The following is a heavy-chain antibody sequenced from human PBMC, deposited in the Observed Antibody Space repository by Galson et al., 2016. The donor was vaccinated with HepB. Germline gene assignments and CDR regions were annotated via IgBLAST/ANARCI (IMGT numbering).Heavy chain of an antibody. CDR3: ARVSGESGPDY. V-gene: IGHV3-33*08. Sequence: SLRLSCAASLFTFSSYGMHWVRQAPGKGLEWVAVIWYDGSNKYYADSVKGRFTISRDNSKNTLYLQMDSLRAEDTAVYYCARVSGESGPDYWGQGTLVTVSS. CDR2: IWYDGSNK. CDR1: LFTFSSYG. D-gene: IGHD3-10*01. J-gene: IGHJ4*02.